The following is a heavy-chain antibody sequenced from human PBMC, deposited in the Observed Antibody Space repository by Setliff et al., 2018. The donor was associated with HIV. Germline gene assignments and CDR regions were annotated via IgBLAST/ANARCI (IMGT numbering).Heavy chain of an antibody. D-gene: IGHD4-17*01. V-gene: IGHV4-30-4*08. CDR3: VRDDYGYNGKGFDY. Sequence: SETLSLTCAVSGYSITSVYYWNWIRQPPGKGLEWIGYITYSGSAYYNPSLKSRVTISIDTSNNQISLRLSSVTAADTAMYYCVRDDYGYNGKGFDYWGPGTLVTVSS. J-gene: IGHJ4*02. CDR2: ITYSGSA. CDR1: GYSITSVYY.